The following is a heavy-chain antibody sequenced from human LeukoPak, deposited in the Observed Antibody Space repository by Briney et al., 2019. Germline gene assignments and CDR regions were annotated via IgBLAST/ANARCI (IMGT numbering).Heavy chain of an antibody. J-gene: IGHJ4*02. V-gene: IGHV3-7*01. Sequence: GGSLRLSCAASGFTFSNYWMGWVRQAPGKRLEWVANMNIDGSEKYYADSVKGRFSISRDNARNSVYLQMASLRVEDTAVYYCARDPVEWELLLDCWGQGTLVTVSS. D-gene: IGHD1-26*01. CDR1: GFTFSNYW. CDR3: ARDPVEWELLLDC. CDR2: MNIDGSEK.